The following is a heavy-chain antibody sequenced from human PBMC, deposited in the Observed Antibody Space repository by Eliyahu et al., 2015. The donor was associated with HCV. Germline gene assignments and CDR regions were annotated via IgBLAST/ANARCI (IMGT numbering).Heavy chain of an antibody. V-gene: IGHV4-39*02. D-gene: IGHD1-26*01. CDR2: IYYSGVT. Sequence: QLQLQESGPGLVKPSETLSLTCTVSGDSISGSSYYWGWVRQPPGKGLEWIGTIYYSGVTHYNPSLRSRVTISVDTSKNQFSLILNSVTTTDTAVYYCVREVGARAGNLYWGQGTLVTVSS. J-gene: IGHJ4*02. CDR1: GDSISGSSYY. CDR3: VREVGARAGNLY.